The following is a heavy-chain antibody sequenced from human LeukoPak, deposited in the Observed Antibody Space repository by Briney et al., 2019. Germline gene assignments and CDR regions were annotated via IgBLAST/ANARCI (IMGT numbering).Heavy chain of an antibody. J-gene: IGHJ4*02. CDR2: INPSGGST. CDR3: ARGPPNYGGFDY. CDR1: GYTFTSYY. V-gene: IGHV1-46*01. Sequence: ASVTVSCKASGYTFTSYYMHWVRQAPGQGLEWMGIINPSGGSTSYTQKFQGRVTMTRDTSTSTVYMELSSLRSEDTAVYYCARGPPNYGGFDYWGQGTLVTVSS. D-gene: IGHD4-23*01.